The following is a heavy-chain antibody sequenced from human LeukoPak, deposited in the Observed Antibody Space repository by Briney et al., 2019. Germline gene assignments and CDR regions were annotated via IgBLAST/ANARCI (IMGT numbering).Heavy chain of an antibody. Sequence: GASVKVSFTASGYTFSSYTISWVRQAPGQGLAWMGWISPYNGNTNSAQKFQGRVTMTTDTSTSAAYMELRSLRSDDTAVYYCARDNTWYFDLWGRGTLVTVSS. CDR1: GYTFSSYT. D-gene: IGHD2/OR15-2a*01. V-gene: IGHV1-18*01. CDR2: ISPYNGNT. J-gene: IGHJ2*01. CDR3: ARDNTWYFDL.